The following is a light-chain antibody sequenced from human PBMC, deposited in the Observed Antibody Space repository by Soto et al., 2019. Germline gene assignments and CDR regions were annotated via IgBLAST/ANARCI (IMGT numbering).Light chain of an antibody. CDR2: DVN. J-gene: IGLJ2*01. Sequence: QSALTQPASVSGSPGQSITTSCTGTSSDVGGYNYVSWYQQHPGKAPNLMIYDVNTRPSGVSNRFSSSKSGNTAYLTSAGLQPEDEADYYCSSYTSSISFGAGTKLTVL. V-gene: IGLV2-14*01. CDR1: SSDVGGYNY. CDR3: SSYTSSIS.